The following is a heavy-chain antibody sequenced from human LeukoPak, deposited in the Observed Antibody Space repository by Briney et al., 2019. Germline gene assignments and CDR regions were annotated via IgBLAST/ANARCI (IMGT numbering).Heavy chain of an antibody. CDR3: ACHAVRYSAYDREEDAFDI. CDR2: IYHSGST. J-gene: IGHJ3*02. V-gene: IGHV4-4*02. CDR1: GGSISSSNW. D-gene: IGHD5-12*01. Sequence: PSETLSLTYAVSGGSISSSNWWSWVRQPPGKGLEWIGEIYHSGSTKYNPSLKSRVTISVDTSTKQFFLRLTSVTAADTAVYYCACHAVRYSAYDREEDAFDIWGQGTMVTVSS.